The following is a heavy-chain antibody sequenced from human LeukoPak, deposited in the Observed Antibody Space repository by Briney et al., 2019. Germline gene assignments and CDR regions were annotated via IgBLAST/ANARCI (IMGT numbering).Heavy chain of an antibody. CDR2: IYYSGST. J-gene: IGHJ5*02. V-gene: IGHV4-39*01. D-gene: IGHD6-19*01. CDR1: GGSISSSSYY. Sequence: SETLSLTCTVSGGSISSSSYYWGWIRQPPGKGLEWIGSIYYSGSTYYNPSLKSRVTISVDTSKNQFSLKLSSVTAADTAVYYCAKEAVAAYNWFDPWGQGTLVTVSS. CDR3: AKEAVAAYNWFDP.